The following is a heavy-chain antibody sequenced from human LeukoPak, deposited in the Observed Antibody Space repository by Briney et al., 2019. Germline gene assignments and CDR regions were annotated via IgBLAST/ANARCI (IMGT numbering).Heavy chain of an antibody. CDR2: ITGSDGSS. CDR3: AKWGDYDILTGYYVPDY. V-gene: IGHV3-23*01. Sequence: GGSLRLSCVASGFTFTSYAMSWVRQAPGKGLEWVSAITGSDGSSYYADSVKGRFTTSRDNSKNTLYLQVNSLRAEDTAVYYCAKWGDYDILTGYYVPDYWGQGTLVTVSS. J-gene: IGHJ4*02. D-gene: IGHD3-9*01. CDR1: GFTFTSYA.